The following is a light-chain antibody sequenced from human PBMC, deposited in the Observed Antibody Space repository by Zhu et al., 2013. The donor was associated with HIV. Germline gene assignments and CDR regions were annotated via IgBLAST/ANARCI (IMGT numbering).Light chain of an antibody. CDR3: SSYAGANTLV. CDR2: DDS. V-gene: IGLV3-21*01. J-gene: IGLJ2*01. CDR1: NIGTKR. Sequence: SYVLTQPPSVSVAPGKTATITCGGNNIGTKRVHWYQQKPGQAPALVISDDSDRPSGVPDRFSGSKSGNTASLTVSGLQAEDEADYHCSSYAGANTLVFGGGTKLTVL.